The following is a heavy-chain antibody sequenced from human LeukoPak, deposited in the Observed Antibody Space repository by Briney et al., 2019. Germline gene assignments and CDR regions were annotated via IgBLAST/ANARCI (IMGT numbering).Heavy chain of an antibody. CDR1: DGSISSYY. Sequence: SETLSLTCTVSDGSISSYYWSWIRQPAGKGLEWIGRIYTSGSTNYNPSLKSRVTMSVDTSKNQFSLKLSSVTAADTAVYYCARSGIAAAGRGYYMDVWGKGTTVTVSS. CDR2: IYTSGST. J-gene: IGHJ6*03. CDR3: ARSGIAAAGRGYYMDV. V-gene: IGHV4-4*07. D-gene: IGHD6-13*01.